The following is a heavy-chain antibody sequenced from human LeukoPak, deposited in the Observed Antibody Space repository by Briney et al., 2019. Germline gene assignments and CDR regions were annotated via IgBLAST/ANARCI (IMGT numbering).Heavy chain of an antibody. V-gene: IGHV3-23*01. D-gene: IGHD3-22*01. Sequence: GGSLRLSCDASGLTFSASVMTWVRQPPGKALEWVSGISGSGESTYYAGSVKGRFTISRDNSKNTPYLQMNSLRAEDTALYYCAKVTYYRDSAGYLVDYWGQGTLVTVSS. CDR2: ISGSGEST. CDR1: GLTFSASV. CDR3: AKVTYYRDSAGYLVDY. J-gene: IGHJ4*02.